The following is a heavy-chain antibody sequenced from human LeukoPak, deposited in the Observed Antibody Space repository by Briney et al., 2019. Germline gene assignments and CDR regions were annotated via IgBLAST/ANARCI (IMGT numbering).Heavy chain of an antibody. CDR3: ARARGSSSSQDYYVDY. D-gene: IGHD2-2*01. CDR2: ISTYNGNT. Sequence: ASVSVSCKASGYTFISYGISWVRQAPGQGLGWMGWISTYNGNTKYAQKLQGRVTLTTDTSTRTVYMELRSLRSDDTAVYYCARARGSSSSQDYYVDYWGQGTLVTVSS. CDR1: GYTFISYG. J-gene: IGHJ4*02. V-gene: IGHV1-18*04.